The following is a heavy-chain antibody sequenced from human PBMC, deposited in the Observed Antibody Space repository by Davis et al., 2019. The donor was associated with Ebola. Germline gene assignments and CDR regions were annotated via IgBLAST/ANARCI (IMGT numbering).Heavy chain of an antibody. CDR3: AKPSITMIVAYYFDY. D-gene: IGHD3-22*01. Sequence: GGSLRLSCAASGFTFSSYSMNWVRQAPGKGLEWVSSISSSSSFIYYADSVKGRFTISRDNSKNTLFLQMNSLRAEDTAVYYCAKPSITMIVAYYFDYWGQGTLVTVSS. V-gene: IGHV3-21*01. CDR1: GFTFSSYS. J-gene: IGHJ4*02. CDR2: ISSSSSFI.